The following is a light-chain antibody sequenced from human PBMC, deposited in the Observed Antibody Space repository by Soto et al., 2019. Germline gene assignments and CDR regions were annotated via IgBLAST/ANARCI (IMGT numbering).Light chain of an antibody. CDR2: DND. J-gene: IGLJ2*01. CDR1: SSNSGHNY. V-gene: IGLV1-51*01. Sequence: QSVLMQPPSVSAAPGQKVTISCSGSSSNSGHNYVAWYQQLSGATPILLIYDNDKRPAGIPDRFSGSKSGTSATLAITGLQTGDEADYYCGTWDSSLSVVVFGGGTKVTVL. CDR3: GTWDSSLSVVV.